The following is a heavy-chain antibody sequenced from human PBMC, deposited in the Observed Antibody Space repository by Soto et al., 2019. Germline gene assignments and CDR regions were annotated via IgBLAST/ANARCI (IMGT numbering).Heavy chain of an antibody. CDR3: ARLGRTKYYYDSSGYTGFDY. CDR2: INAGNGNT. CDR1: GYTFTSYA. D-gene: IGHD3-22*01. V-gene: IGHV1-3*01. J-gene: IGHJ4*02. Sequence: VSVKVSCKAPGYTFTSYAMHWVCHAPGKRLEWMGWINAGNGNTKYSQKFQGRVTITRDTSASTAYMELSSLRSEDTAVYYCARLGRTKYYYDSSGYTGFDYWGQGTLVTVSS.